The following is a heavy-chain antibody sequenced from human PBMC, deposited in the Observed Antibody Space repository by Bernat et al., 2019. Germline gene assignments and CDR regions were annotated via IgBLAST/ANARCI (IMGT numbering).Heavy chain of an antibody. CDR1: GFTFSSFG. V-gene: IGHV3-23*04. Sequence: VHLVESGGGVVQPGGSLRLSCAASGFTFSSFGMHWVRQAPGKGLEWVSAIGGSDGITYYADSVKGRFTISRDNSKNTLSLQMNSLRAEDTAKYYCAKGAGGDYERVWGQGTTVTVSS. CDR2: IGGSDGIT. D-gene: IGHD4-17*01. J-gene: IGHJ6*02. CDR3: AKGAGGDYERV.